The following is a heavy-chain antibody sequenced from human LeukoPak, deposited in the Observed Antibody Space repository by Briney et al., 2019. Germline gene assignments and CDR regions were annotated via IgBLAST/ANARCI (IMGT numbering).Heavy chain of an antibody. V-gene: IGHV4-39*01. CDR1: GGSISSSSYY. J-gene: IGHJ3*02. CDR3: AIPPYDSSGYDAFDI. CDR2: IYYSGST. D-gene: IGHD3-22*01. Sequence: SETLSLTCTVSGGSISSSSYYWGWIRQPPGKGLGWIGSIYYSGSTYYNPSLKSRVTISVDTSKNQFSLKLSSVTAADTAVYYCAIPPYDSSGYDAFDIWGQGTMVTVSS.